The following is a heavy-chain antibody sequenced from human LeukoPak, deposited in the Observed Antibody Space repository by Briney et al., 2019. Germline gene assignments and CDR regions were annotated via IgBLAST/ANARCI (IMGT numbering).Heavy chain of an antibody. V-gene: IGHV4-61*02. Sequence: SQTLSLTCTVSGGSISSGSYYWSWIRQPAGKGLEWIGRIYTSGSTNYNPSLKSRVTISVDTSKNQFSLKLSSVTAADTAVYYCAREITGSSSSWYAFDYWGQGTLVTVSS. D-gene: IGHD6-13*01. J-gene: IGHJ4*02. CDR3: AREITGSSSSWYAFDY. CDR1: GGSISSGSYY. CDR2: IYTSGST.